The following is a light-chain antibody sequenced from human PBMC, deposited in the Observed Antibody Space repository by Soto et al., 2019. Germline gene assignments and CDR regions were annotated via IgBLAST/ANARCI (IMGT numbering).Light chain of an antibody. CDR1: QSLLQSNGYAY. V-gene: IGKV2-28*01. J-gene: IGKJ4*01. CDR2: LGS. CDR3: QQLNSYPLT. Sequence: DIVMTQSPLSLAVTPGEPASISCKSSQSLLQSNGYAYLDWYLQKPGQSPQLLIYLGSNRASGVPDRFSGSGSGTDFTLTISSLQPEDFASYYCQQLNSYPLTFGGGTRVEIK.